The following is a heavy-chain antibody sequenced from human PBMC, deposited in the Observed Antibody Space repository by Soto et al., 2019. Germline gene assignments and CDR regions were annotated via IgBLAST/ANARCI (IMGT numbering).Heavy chain of an antibody. CDR3: ARGLNGYLHYFDY. CDR2: INAGNGNT. Sequence: QVQLVQSGAEVKKPGASVKVSCKASGYTFTSYAMHWMRQAPGQRLEWMGWINAGNGNTKYSQKFQGRVTITRDTSASTAYMELSSLRSEDTAVYYCARGLNGYLHYFDYWGQGTPVTVSS. V-gene: IGHV1-3*01. J-gene: IGHJ4*02. CDR1: GYTFTSYA. D-gene: IGHD5-18*01.